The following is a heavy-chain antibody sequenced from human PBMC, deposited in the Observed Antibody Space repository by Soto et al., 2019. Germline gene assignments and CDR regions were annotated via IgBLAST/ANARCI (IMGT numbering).Heavy chain of an antibody. CDR2: IFPGDSDT. V-gene: IGHV5-51*01. J-gene: IGHJ4*02. CDR1: GCNFPNSW. D-gene: IGHD3-22*01. Sequence: PGESLKISCKASGCNFPNSWIGWVRQLPGKGLEWMGIIFPGDSDTRYSPSFQGHVTISADKSINTAYLQWSSLKASDTAMYYCAMTYYYDSSGYYAFDYWGQGTLITVSS. CDR3: AMTYYYDSSGYYAFDY.